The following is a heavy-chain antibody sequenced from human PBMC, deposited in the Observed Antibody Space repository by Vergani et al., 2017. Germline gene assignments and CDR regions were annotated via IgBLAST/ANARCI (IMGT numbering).Heavy chain of an antibody. Sequence: EVQLVESGGVVVQPGGSLRLSCAASGFTFDDYTMHWVRQAPGKGLEWVSLISWDGGSKYYADSVKGRFTITRDNSKNSLYLQMNSLRTEDTALYYCANDISGWPEYYYYYYGMDVWGQGTTVTVSS. CDR1: GFTFDDYT. V-gene: IGHV3-43*01. D-gene: IGHD6-19*01. CDR3: ANDISGWPEYYYYYYGMDV. J-gene: IGHJ6*02. CDR2: ISWDGGSK.